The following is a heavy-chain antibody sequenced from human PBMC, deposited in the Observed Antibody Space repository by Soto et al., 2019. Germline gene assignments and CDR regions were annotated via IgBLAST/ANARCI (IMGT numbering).Heavy chain of an antibody. CDR3: ARGSSGYYFDY. CDR2: INHSGST. CDR1: GGSFSGYY. V-gene: IGHV4-34*01. Sequence: QVQLQQWGAGLLKPSETLSLTCAVYGGSFSGYYWSWIRQPPGKGLEWIGEINHSGSTNYNPSLKSRVTISVDTSKNQFSLKLSSVTAADPAVYYCARGSSGYYFDYWGQGTLVTVSS. D-gene: IGHD5-12*01. J-gene: IGHJ4*02.